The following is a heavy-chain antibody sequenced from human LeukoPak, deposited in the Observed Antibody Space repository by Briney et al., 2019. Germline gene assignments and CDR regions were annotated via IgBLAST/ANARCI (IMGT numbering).Heavy chain of an antibody. D-gene: IGHD3-16*02. CDR2: NYPGVSDT. J-gene: IGHJ3*01. CDR3: ARSRAEKVPVWGSYRHHDAFDL. CDR1: GYSFPNYW. Sequence: GESLKISCKGSGYSFPNYWIGWVRQMPGKGLEWMGINYPGVSDTTYKPSFQGHITVSADMSISTAYLQWSSLKASDTAMYYCARSRAEKVPVWGSYRHHDAFDLWGQGTRVTVSS. V-gene: IGHV5-51*01.